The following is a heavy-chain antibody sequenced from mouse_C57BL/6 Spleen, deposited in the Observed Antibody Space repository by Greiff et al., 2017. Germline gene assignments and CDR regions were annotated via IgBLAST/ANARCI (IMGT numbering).Heavy chain of an antibody. V-gene: IGHV1-76*01. CDR2: IYPGSGNT. CDR3: ARELGRDYYAMDY. Sequence: VQLQQSGAELVRPGASVKLSCKASGYTFTDYYINWVKQRPGQGLEWIARIYPGSGNTYYNEKFKGKATLTAEKSSSTAYMQLSSLTSEDSAVYFCARELGRDYYAMDYWGQGTSVTVSS. CDR1: GYTFTDYY. D-gene: IGHD4-1*01. J-gene: IGHJ4*01.